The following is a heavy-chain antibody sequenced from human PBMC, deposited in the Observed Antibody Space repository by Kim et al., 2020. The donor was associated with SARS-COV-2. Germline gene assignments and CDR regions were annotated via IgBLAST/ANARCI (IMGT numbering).Heavy chain of an antibody. Sequence: SETLSLTCTVSGGSISSSSYYWGWIRQPPGKGLEWIGSIYYSGSTYYNPSLKSRVTISVDTSKNQFSLKLSSVTAADTAVYYCASATDFDIDIVVVPAASEAAGYFDVWAQGTLVTVSS. CDR1: GGSISSSSYY. CDR2: IYYSGST. D-gene: IGHD2-2*01. J-gene: IGHJ4*02. CDR3: ASATDFDIDIVVVPAASEAAGYFDV. V-gene: IGHV4-39*01.